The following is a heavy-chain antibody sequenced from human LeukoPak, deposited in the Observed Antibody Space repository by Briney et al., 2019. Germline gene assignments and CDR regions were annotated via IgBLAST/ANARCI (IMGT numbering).Heavy chain of an antibody. CDR2: ISSSSSYI. Sequence: GGSLRLSXAASGFTFSSYSMNWIRQAPGKGLEWVSSISSSSSYIYYADSVKGRFTISRDNAKNSLYLQMNSLRAEDTAVYYCARDSGYSYGYCGDYWGQGTLVTVSS. J-gene: IGHJ4*02. V-gene: IGHV3-21*01. CDR1: GFTFSSYS. CDR3: ARDSGYSYGYCGDY. D-gene: IGHD5-18*01.